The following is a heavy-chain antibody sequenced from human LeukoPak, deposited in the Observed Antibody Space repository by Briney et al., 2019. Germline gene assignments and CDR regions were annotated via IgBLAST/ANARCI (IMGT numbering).Heavy chain of an antibody. CDR1: GGSFSGYY. J-gene: IGHJ6*02. V-gene: IGHV4-59*01. Sequence: PSETLSLTCAVYGGSFSGYYWSWIRQPPGKGLEWIGYIYYSGSTNYNPSLKSRVTISVDTSKNQFSLKLSSVTAADTAVYYCARSAAAGSTNLYYYYGMDVWGQGTTVTVSS. CDR3: ARSAAAGSTNLYYYYGMDV. D-gene: IGHD6-13*01. CDR2: IYYSGST.